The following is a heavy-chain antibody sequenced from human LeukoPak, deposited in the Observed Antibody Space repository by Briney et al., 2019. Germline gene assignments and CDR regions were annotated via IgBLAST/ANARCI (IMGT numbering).Heavy chain of an antibody. CDR3: AKEGVAAAGGINYYYGMDV. CDR1: GFTFDDYA. D-gene: IGHD6-13*01. V-gene: IGHV3-9*01. CDR2: ISWNSGSI. J-gene: IGHJ6*01. Sequence: GESLRLSCVASGFTFDDYAMHWVRQPPGKGLEWVSGISWNSGSIGYAGSVKGRFTISRDNAKNSLYLQMNSLRAEDTALYYCAKEGVAAAGGINYYYGMDVWGQGTTVTVYS.